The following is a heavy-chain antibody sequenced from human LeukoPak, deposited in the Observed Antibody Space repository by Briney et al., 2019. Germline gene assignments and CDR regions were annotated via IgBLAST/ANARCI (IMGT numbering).Heavy chain of an antibody. V-gene: IGHV3-30*18. D-gene: IGHD3-10*01. CDR3: AKDPSYGSGPHFDY. CDR1: GFTFSSYG. J-gene: IGHJ4*02. CDR2: ISYDGSNK. Sequence: PGGSLRLSCAASGFTFSSYGMHWVRQAPGKGLEWVAVISYDGSNKYYADSVKGRFTISRDNSKNTLYLQMNSLRAEDTAVYYCAKDPSYGSGPHFDYWGQGTLVTVSS.